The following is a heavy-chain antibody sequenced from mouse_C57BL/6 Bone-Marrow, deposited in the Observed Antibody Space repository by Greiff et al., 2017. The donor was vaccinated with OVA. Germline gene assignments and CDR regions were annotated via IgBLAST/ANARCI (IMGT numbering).Heavy chain of an antibody. CDR3: ARAAQVFAY. CDR1: GYSITSGYY. J-gene: IGHJ3*01. CDR2: ISYDGSN. Sequence: EVQLQESGPGLVKPSQSLSLTCSVTGYSITSGYYWNWIRQFPGNKLEWMGYISYDGSNNYNPSLKNRISITRDTSKNQFFLKLNSVTTEDTATYYCARAAQVFAYWGQGTLVTVSA. D-gene: IGHD3-2*02. V-gene: IGHV3-6*01.